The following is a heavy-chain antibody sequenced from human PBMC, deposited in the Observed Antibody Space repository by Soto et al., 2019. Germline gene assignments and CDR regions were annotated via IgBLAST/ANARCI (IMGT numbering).Heavy chain of an antibody. D-gene: IGHD6-13*01. CDR3: AKVYSSWLYYFDY. V-gene: IGHV3-23*01. Sequence: GGSLRLSCAASGFTFSNYVLSWVRQAPGKGLEWVSAISGTGGSTYYADSVKGRFTISRDNSKNTLYLQMNSLRAEDTAVYYCAKVYSSWLYYFDYWGQGTLVTLSS. CDR2: ISGTGGST. J-gene: IGHJ4*02. CDR1: GFTFSNYV.